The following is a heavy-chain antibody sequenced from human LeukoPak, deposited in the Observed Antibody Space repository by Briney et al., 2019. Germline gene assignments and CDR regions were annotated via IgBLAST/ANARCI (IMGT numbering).Heavy chain of an antibody. CDR1: GRSISSSSYY. J-gene: IGHJ6*03. CDR2: IYYSGST. Sequence: SETLSLTCTVSGRSISSSSYYWGWIRQPPGKGLEWIGSIYYSGSTYYNPSLKSRVTISVDTSKNQFSLTLSSVTAADTAVYYCARVSGHFYFYYYMDVWGKGTTVTISS. CDR3: ARVSGHFYFYYYMDV. V-gene: IGHV4-39*01.